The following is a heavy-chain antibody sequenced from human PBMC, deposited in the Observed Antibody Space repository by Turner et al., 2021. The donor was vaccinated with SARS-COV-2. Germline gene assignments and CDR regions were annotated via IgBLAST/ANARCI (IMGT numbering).Heavy chain of an antibody. D-gene: IGHD1-26*01. CDR3: ARHQGSASGYDHGMNV. V-gene: IGHV4-59*08. J-gene: IGHJ6*02. Sequence: QVQLQESGPGLVKPSETLSLTCTVSGGSISSTSWRWIRQSPGRGLAWIGYFYKIGSIDYNPTLRSRVTISVDTPKNQLSLNLISVTAADTAVYYGARHQGSASGYDHGMNVWGQGTAVIVSS. CDR1: GGSISSTS. CDR2: FYKIGSI.